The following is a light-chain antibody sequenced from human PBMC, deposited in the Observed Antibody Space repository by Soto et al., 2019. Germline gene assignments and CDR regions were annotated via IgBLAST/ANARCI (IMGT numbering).Light chain of an antibody. V-gene: IGLV1-40*01. J-gene: IGLJ3*02. Sequence: QSVLTQEPSVSGAPGQRVTIYCTGSSSNIGAGNDVHWYQQLPWTAPKRLIYGSNNRPSGVPDRFSVSKSGTSASLAITGLKAEDEADYYCQSFDSDWSVGFGGGTKLTVL. CDR1: SSNIGAGND. CDR3: QSFDSDWSVG. CDR2: GSN.